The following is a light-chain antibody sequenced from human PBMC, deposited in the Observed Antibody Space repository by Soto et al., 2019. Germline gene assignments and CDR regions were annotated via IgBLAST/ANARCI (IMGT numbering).Light chain of an antibody. CDR3: SSYRSSSTYV. Sequence: QSALTQPASVSGSPGQSITISCTGTSSDVGGYNYVSWYQQHPGKAPKLMIYEVSNRPSGVSNRFSGSKSGNTASLTISGLQAEDEAEYYCSSYRSSSTYVVGNGTKLTVL. V-gene: IGLV2-14*01. J-gene: IGLJ1*01. CDR2: EVS. CDR1: SSDVGGYNY.